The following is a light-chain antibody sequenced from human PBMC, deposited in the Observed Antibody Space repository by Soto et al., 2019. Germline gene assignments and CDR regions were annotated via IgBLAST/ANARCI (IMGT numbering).Light chain of an antibody. CDR1: QSVRNNY. CDR3: QQYRSSPWT. CDR2: AAS. J-gene: IGKJ1*01. Sequence: EIVLTQSPGTLSLSPGERATLSCRASQSVRNNYLAWYQQKPGQAPRLLIYAASGRATGIPDRFSGSGSGTDFTLTISRLEPEDFAVYHCQQYRSSPWTFGQGTKVEIK. V-gene: IGKV3-20*01.